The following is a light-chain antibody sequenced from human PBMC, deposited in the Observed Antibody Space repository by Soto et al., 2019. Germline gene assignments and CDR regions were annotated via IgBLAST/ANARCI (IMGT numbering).Light chain of an antibody. J-gene: IGKJ4*01. Sequence: ETVMTQSPATLSVSPGEGATLSCRASRSISSSLAWYQQKPGRAPRLLIYGASTRATDIPARFSGSGSGTEFTLTISSLQSEDFAIYYCQQRTNWPLTFGGGTKVEI. CDR1: RSISSS. CDR2: GAS. V-gene: IGKV3-15*01. CDR3: QQRTNWPLT.